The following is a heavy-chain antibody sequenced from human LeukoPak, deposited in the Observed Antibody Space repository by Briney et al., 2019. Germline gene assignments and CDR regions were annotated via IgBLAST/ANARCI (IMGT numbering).Heavy chain of an antibody. J-gene: IGHJ4*02. CDR3: AKDMITFGGVISYYFDY. D-gene: IGHD3-16*02. Sequence: GGSLRLSCAASGFSVSSNSMSWVRQPPGKGLEWVSAISGSGGSTYYADSVKGRFTISRDNSKNTLYLQMNSLRAEDTAVYYCAKDMITFGGVISYYFDYWGQGTLVTVSS. CDR1: GFSVSSNS. CDR2: ISGSGGST. V-gene: IGHV3-23*01.